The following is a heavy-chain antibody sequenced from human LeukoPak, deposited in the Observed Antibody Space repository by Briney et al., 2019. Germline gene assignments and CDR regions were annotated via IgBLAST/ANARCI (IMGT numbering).Heavy chain of an antibody. Sequence: SETLSLTCTVSGGSISSSSYYWGWIRQPPGKGPEWIGSIYYSGSTYYNPSLKSRVTISVDTSKNQFSLKLSSVTAADTAVYYCARHIGSGSYYEHYYYYGMDVWGQGTTVTVSS. V-gene: IGHV4-39*01. CDR2: IYYSGST. D-gene: IGHD3-10*01. CDR3: ARHIGSGSYYEHYYYYGMDV. CDR1: GGSISSSSYY. J-gene: IGHJ6*02.